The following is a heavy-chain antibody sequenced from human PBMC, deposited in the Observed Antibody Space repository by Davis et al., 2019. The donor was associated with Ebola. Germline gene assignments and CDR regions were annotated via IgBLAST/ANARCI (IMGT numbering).Heavy chain of an antibody. CDR1: GSPISSYD. J-gene: IGHJ3*02. Sequence: PSETLSLTCSVPGSPISSYDWSWFGQPPGKGLEWIAYFYYSGSTNYNPSLKSRVTISVDTSNHQFSLKLSSVTAADTAVYYCARDISTTVSAFDIWGQGTMVTVSS. CDR3: ARDISTTVSAFDI. D-gene: IGHD2/OR15-2a*01. V-gene: IGHV4-59*01. CDR2: FYYSGST.